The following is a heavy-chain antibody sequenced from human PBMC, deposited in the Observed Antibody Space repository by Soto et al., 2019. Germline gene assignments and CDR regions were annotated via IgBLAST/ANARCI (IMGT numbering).Heavy chain of an antibody. D-gene: IGHD3-22*01. CDR1: GGTFSSYA. Sequence: QVQLVQSGAEVKKPGSSVKVSCKASGGTFSSYAISWVRQAPGQGLEWMGGIIPIFGTANYAQKFQGRVTITAAESTSTAYMELNSVRSRDTAVYYCASSFVDPQLVVIIYGWFDPWGQGTLVTVSS. CDR3: ASSFVDPQLVVIIYGWFDP. J-gene: IGHJ5*02. CDR2: IIPIFGTA. V-gene: IGHV1-69*12.